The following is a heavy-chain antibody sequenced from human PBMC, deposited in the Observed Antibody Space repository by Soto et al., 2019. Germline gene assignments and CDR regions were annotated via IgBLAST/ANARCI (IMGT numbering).Heavy chain of an antibody. CDR1: GYTFTTYA. J-gene: IGHJ5*02. CDR2: INGGDGNT. CDR3: AREKEPTGPWFGP. V-gene: IGHV1-3*01. Sequence: QVQLVQSGAEVRKPGASVKISCQASGYTFTTYALYWVRQAPGQRLEWMGWINGGDGNTRYSQKFQDRVTITRDTSASTTYMELSSLRSEDTAVYYCAREKEPTGPWFGPCGQGTLVTVSS. D-gene: IGHD1-1*01.